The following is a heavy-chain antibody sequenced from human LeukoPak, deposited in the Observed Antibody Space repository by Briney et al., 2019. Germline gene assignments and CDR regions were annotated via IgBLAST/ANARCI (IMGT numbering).Heavy chain of an antibody. J-gene: IGHJ4*02. Sequence: ASVKVSCKASGYTFTGYYMHWVRQAPGQGLEWMGGINPNSGGTNYAQKFQGRVTMTRDTPISTAYMELSRLRSDDTAVYYCARADNYYDGSGYCRYWGQGTLVTVSS. V-gene: IGHV1-2*02. CDR2: INPNSGGT. D-gene: IGHD3-22*01. CDR3: ARADNYYDGSGYCRY. CDR1: GYTFTGYY.